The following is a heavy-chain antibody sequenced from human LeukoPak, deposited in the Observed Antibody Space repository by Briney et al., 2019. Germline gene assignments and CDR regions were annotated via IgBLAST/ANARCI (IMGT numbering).Heavy chain of an antibody. V-gene: IGHV3-13*01. CDR1: GFTFSSYA. CDR3: TREWRGIASHYHGMDV. J-gene: IGHJ6*02. Sequence: GGSLRLSCAASGFTFSSYAMSWVRQAPGKGLEWVSAVGTNDDTYYLGSVKGRFIISRENAKNSFSLQMNNLRVEDTAVYYCTREWRGIASHYHGMDVWGQGTTVTVSS. D-gene: IGHD6-6*01. CDR2: VGTNDDT.